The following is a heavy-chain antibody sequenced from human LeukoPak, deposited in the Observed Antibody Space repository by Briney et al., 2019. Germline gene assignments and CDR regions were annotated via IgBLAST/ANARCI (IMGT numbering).Heavy chain of an antibody. D-gene: IGHD3-10*01. Sequence: GGSLRLSCAASGFTVSTNYMSWVRQAPGKGLEWVSVMYSGGLTYYADSVKGRFTISRDNSKNTLYLQMNSLRAEDTAVYYCARGYYYGSGSYYNYYFDYWGQGTLVTVSS. CDR3: ARGYYYGSGSYYNYYFDY. J-gene: IGHJ4*02. V-gene: IGHV3-53*01. CDR2: MYSGGLT. CDR1: GFTVSTNY.